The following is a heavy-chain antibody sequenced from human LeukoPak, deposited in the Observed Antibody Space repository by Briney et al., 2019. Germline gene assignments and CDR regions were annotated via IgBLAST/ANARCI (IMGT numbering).Heavy chain of an antibody. V-gene: IGHV3-53*01. CDR3: ARAKPKNMVRGLIMRRESRYYFDY. J-gene: IGHJ4*02. D-gene: IGHD3-10*01. CDR1: GFTVSSNY. CDR2: IYSGGST. Sequence: GGSLRLSCAPSGFTVSSNYMSWVRQAPGKGLEWVSVIYSGGSTYYADSVKGRFTISRDNSKSTLYIQMNSLRAEDTAVYYCARAKPKNMVRGLIMRRESRYYFDYWGQGTLVTVSS.